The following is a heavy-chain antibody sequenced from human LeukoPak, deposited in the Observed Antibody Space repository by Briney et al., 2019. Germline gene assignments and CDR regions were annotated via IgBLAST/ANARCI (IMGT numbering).Heavy chain of an antibody. Sequence: SQTLSLTCAVSGGSISSGGYSWSWIRQPPGKGLEWIGYIYHSGSTYYNPSLKSRVTISVDLSKNQFSLKLNPVTAADTAMYFCAREDYGYFDYWGQGALVTVSS. CDR1: GGSISSGGYS. J-gene: IGHJ4*02. CDR2: IYHSGST. D-gene: IGHD4-17*01. CDR3: AREDYGYFDY. V-gene: IGHV4-30-2*01.